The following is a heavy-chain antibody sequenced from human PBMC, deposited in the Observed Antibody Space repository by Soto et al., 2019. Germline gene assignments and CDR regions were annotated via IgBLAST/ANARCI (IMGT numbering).Heavy chain of an antibody. Sequence: SETLSLTCTVSGGSISSGGYYWSWIRQHPGKGLEWIGYIYYSGSTYYNPSLKSRVTISVDTSKNQFSLKLSSVTAADTAVYYCARVLYSSLSLVHNYYYYYMDFSGKAIIVSVSS. CDR2: IYYSGST. V-gene: IGHV4-31*03. D-gene: IGHD6-6*01. J-gene: IGHJ6*03. CDR1: GGSISSGGYY. CDR3: ARVLYSSLSLVHNYYYYYMDF.